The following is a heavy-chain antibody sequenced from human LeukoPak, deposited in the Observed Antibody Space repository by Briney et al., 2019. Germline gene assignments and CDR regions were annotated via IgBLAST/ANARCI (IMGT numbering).Heavy chain of an antibody. Sequence: GGSLRLSCAASGFTFSSYWMHWVRQAPGKGPVWVSRSNSDGSSTSYADSVKGRFTISRDNAKNTLYLQMNSLRAEDTAVYYCASPGGYYYDSSGGGPIDYWGQGTLVTVSS. V-gene: IGHV3-74*01. J-gene: IGHJ4*02. D-gene: IGHD3-22*01. CDR3: ASPGGYYYDSSGGGPIDY. CDR1: GFTFSSYW. CDR2: SNSDGSST.